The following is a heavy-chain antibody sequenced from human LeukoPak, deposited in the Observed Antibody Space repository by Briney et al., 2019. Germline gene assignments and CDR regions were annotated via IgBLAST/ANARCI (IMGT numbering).Heavy chain of an antibody. CDR1: GGSISSSTYY. D-gene: IGHD6-6*01. J-gene: IGHJ4*02. V-gene: IGHV4-39*07. Sequence: SETLSLTCTVSGGSISSSTYYWGWIRQPPGKGLEWIGSVYYRGNTYYNPSLKSRLTISVDTSKNQFSLKLSSVTAADTAVYYCARDYATAARSLDYWGQGTLVTVSS. CDR3: ARDYATAARSLDY. CDR2: VYYRGNT.